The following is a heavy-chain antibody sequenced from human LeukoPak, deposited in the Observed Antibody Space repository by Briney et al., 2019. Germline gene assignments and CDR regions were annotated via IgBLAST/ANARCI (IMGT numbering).Heavy chain of an antibody. CDR2: FYTSGHT. J-gene: IGHJ6*03. CDR1: GGSINSGSYY. D-gene: IGHD5-18*01. Sequence: SETLSLTCTVSGGSINSGSYYWSWVRQPAGKGLEWMGHFYTSGHTSYNPSLKSRVTISVDTSKNQFSLKMNSVTAADTAVYYCARGVHGYSYGYVPWELYSYMDVWGKGTTVSISS. V-gene: IGHV4-61*09. CDR3: ARGVHGYSYGYVPWELYSYMDV.